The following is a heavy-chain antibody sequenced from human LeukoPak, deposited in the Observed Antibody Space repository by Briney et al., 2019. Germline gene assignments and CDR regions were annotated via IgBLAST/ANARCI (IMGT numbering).Heavy chain of an antibody. CDR1: GFTFSSYA. V-gene: IGHV3-30-3*01. CDR2: ISYDGSNK. D-gene: IGHD3-16*01. J-gene: IGHJ4*02. Sequence: GGSLRLSCAASGFTFSSYAMHWVRQAPGKGLEWVAVISYDGSNKYYADSVKGRFTISRDNSKNTLYLQMNSLRAEDTAVHYCAREWGDYWGQGTLVTVSS. CDR3: AREWGDY.